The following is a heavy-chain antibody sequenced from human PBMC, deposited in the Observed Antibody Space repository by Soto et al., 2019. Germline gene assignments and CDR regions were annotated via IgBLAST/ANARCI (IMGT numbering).Heavy chain of an antibody. CDR1: GFIFENFG. J-gene: IGHJ5*02. D-gene: IGHD1-26*01. CDR2: ISGSGFKK. CDR3: AKNQGVELVPLATVDWFDP. Sequence: GGSLRLSCAASGFIFENFGMSWVRQAPGKGLEWISSISGSGFKKYYADSVKGRVTISRDNSKSTVYLELNNLSAEDTAVYHCAKNQGVELVPLATVDWFDPGARAPWSPSPQ. V-gene: IGHV3-23*01.